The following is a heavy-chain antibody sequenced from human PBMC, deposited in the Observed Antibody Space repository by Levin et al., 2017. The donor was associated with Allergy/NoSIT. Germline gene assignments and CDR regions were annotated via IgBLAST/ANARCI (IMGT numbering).Heavy chain of an antibody. CDR3: ARVVYGRGASIYTYYYMDV. J-gene: IGHJ6*03. CDR2: MYPGSST. Sequence: LSLTCAASGFSVGTNYMSWVRQAPGKGLEWVSVMYPGSSTYNADSAKGRFTISRDNSKNMLFLQMNSLRGEDTAVYYCARVVYGRGASIYTYYYMDVWGKGTTVTVSS. D-gene: IGHD2-2*02. V-gene: IGHV3-66*01. CDR1: GFSVGTNY.